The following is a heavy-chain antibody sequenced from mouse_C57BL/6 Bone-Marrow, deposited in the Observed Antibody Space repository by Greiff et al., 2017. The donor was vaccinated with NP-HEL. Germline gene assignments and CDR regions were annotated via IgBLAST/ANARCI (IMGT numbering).Heavy chain of an antibody. CDR3: ARASYDGYPWYFDV. D-gene: IGHD2-3*01. Sequence: VQLQQPGAELVKPGASVKLSCKASGYKLTSYWMHWVKQRRGGGGEGRRRIDPNSGGTKYNEKFKSKATLTVDKPSSTAYMQLSSLTSEDSAVYYCARASYDGYPWYFDVWGTGTTVTVSS. CDR2: IDPNSGGT. V-gene: IGHV1-72*01. J-gene: IGHJ1*03. CDR1: GYKLTSYW.